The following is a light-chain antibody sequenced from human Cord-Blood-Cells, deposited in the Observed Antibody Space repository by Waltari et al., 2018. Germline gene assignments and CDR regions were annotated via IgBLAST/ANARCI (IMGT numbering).Light chain of an antibody. V-gene: IGKV1-8*01. CDR2: AAS. Sequence: AIRITQSPSSLSASTGDRVTITCRASQGISSYLAWYQQKPGKAPKLLIYAASTLQSGVPSRFSGSGSWTDFTLTISCLQSEDFATYYCQQYYSYPPLTFGGGTKVEIK. J-gene: IGKJ4*01. CDR1: QGISSY. CDR3: QQYYSYPPLT.